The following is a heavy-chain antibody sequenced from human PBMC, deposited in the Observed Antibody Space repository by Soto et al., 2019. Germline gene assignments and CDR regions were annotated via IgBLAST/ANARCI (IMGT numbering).Heavy chain of an antibody. CDR1: GGSISSYY. D-gene: IGHD5-12*01. V-gene: IGHV4-59*08. CDR3: ARHLSGDGYNYRFDY. J-gene: IGHJ4*02. CDR2: IYYSGST. Sequence: SETLSLTCTVSGGSISSYYWSWIRQPPGKGLEWIGYIYYSGSTNYNPSLKSRVTISVDTSKNQFSLKLSSVTAADTAVYYCARHLSGDGYNYRFDYWGQGTLVTVSS.